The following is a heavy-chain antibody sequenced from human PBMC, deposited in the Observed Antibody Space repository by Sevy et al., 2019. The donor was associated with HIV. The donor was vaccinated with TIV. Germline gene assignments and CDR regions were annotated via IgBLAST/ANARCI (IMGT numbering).Heavy chain of an antibody. CDR2: IYPDDSHT. Sequence: GESLKISCKGSGYSFSSYWIGWVCQMPGKGLEWMGIIYPDDSHTRYSPSFQGQITISADKSISTAYLQWSSLKASDTAMYYCARGLRSWYFDYWGQGTLVTVSS. J-gene: IGHJ4*02. V-gene: IGHV5-51*01. D-gene: IGHD6-13*01. CDR1: GYSFSSYW. CDR3: ARGLRSWYFDY.